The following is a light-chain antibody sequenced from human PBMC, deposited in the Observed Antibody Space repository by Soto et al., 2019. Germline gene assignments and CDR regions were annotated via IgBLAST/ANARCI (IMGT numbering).Light chain of an antibody. J-gene: IGKJ4*01. Sequence: DIQMTQSPSTLPASVGDRVTITCRASQSISNWLAWYQQKPGKAPKFLIYDASSLESGVPSRFSGSGSGTEFTLTISSLQPDDFATYYCQQYNSYSPLTFGGGTKVDIK. V-gene: IGKV1-5*01. CDR2: DAS. CDR3: QQYNSYSPLT. CDR1: QSISNW.